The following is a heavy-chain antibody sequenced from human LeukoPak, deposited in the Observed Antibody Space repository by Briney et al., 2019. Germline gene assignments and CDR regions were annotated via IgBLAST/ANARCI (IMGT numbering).Heavy chain of an antibody. CDR2: TYYRSKWHT. CDR3: ARGGGDGFDY. Sequence: SQTLSLTCAISGDSVSSKSVAWDWIRQSPSRGLQWLGRTYYRSKWHTDYAVSMKSRITTNPDTSKNQFSLQLNSVTPEDTAAYYCARGGGDGFDYWGQGTLVTVSS. J-gene: IGHJ4*02. CDR1: GDSVSSKSVA. D-gene: IGHD3-16*01. V-gene: IGHV6-1*01.